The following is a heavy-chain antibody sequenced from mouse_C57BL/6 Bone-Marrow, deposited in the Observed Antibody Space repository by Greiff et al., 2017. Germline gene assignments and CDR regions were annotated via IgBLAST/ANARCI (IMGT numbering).Heavy chain of an antibody. CDR2: INPNNGGT. CDR1: GYTFTDYY. V-gene: IGHV1-26*01. D-gene: IGHD2-3*01. J-gene: IGHJ4*01. Sequence: EVQLQKSGPELVKPGASVKISCKASGYTFTDYYMNWVKQSHGKSLEWIGDINPNNGGTSYNQKFKGKATLTVDKSSSTAYMELRSLTSEDSAVYYCAKEFYDGYYDYAMDYWGQGTSVTVSS. CDR3: AKEFYDGYYDYAMDY.